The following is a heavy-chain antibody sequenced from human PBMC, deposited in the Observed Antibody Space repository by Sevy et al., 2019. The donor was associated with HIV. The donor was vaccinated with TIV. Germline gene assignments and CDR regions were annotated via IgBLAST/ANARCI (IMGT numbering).Heavy chain of an antibody. CDR2: INTSGST. V-gene: IGHV4-4*07. Sequence: SETLSLTCTVSGDSFSSYFWAWIRQPAGKGLEWIGRINTSGSTNYNPSLKSRVTMSVDTSKSQFSLKVTSLTAADTXXYFCARSNWVTATNGXXXSXXXXXWGXGSLVTVSS. CDR1: GDSFSSYF. D-gene: IGHD7-27*01. CDR3: ARSNWVTATNGXXXSXXXXX. J-gene: IGHJ4*02.